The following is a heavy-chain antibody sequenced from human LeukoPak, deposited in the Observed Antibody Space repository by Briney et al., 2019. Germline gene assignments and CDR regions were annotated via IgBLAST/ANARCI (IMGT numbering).Heavy chain of an antibody. CDR2: IRYAGRNK. CDR1: GFTFSSYG. Sequence: GGSLRLSCAASGFTFSSYGIHWVRQAPGKGLEWVAFIRYAGRNKYYADSVKGRFTISRDNSKNTLYLQMNSLRTEDTAVYYCAKDGTYDSSGYYKYYFDYWGQGTLVTVSS. J-gene: IGHJ4*02. CDR3: AKDGTYDSSGYYKYYFDY. V-gene: IGHV3-30*02. D-gene: IGHD3-22*01.